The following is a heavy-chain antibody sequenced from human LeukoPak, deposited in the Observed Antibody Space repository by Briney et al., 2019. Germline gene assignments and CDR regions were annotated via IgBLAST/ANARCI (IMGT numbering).Heavy chain of an antibody. CDR3: ARGSPHYDFWSGSPGDYYYMDV. CDR2: IYSGGST. CDR1: GFTVSSNY. D-gene: IGHD3-3*01. Sequence: GGSLRLSCAASGFTVSSNYMSWVRQAPGKGLEWFSVIYSGGSTYYADSVKGRFTISRDNSKNTLYLQMNSLRAEDTAVYYCARGSPHYDFWSGSPGDYYYMDVWGKGTTVTVSS. V-gene: IGHV3-53*01. J-gene: IGHJ6*03.